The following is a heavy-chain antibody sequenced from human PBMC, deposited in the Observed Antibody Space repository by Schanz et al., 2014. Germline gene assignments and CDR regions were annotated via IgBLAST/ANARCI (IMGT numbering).Heavy chain of an antibody. D-gene: IGHD6-6*01. V-gene: IGHV4-4*07. J-gene: IGHJ5*02. CDR3: ARGWQLASYDR. Sequence: QVQLQDPGPGLLKPSETLSLTCSVSPGSITDYHWSWIRQPAGKGLEWIGRIYSSGSANYSPSLKSRVTMSVDTSKNQFSLKLISLTAADTAVYFCARGWQLASYDRWGQGALVTVSS. CDR1: PGSITDYH. CDR2: IYSSGSA.